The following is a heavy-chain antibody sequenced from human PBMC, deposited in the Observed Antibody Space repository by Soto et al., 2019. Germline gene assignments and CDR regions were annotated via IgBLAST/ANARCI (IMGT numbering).Heavy chain of an antibody. J-gene: IGHJ5*02. CDR1: SGPSRGSGVC. CDR3: ARHSGARRKNNWFDP. CDR2: ILYLGSS. Sequence: ETPSLTSRVSSGPSRGSGVCWGWVRPPSGKGLEWIGSILYLGSSYYNPSLKSRVTMSVDTSKNQFSLRLRSVAAADTVLYVCARHSGARRKNNWFDPWGKGTMVTFSS. V-gene: IGHV4-39*01.